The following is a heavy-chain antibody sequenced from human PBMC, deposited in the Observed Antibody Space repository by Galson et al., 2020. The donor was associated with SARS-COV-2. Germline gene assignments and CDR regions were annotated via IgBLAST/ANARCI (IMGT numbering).Heavy chain of an antibody. CDR2: INPKSGGT. J-gene: IGHJ6*02. Sequence: ASVKVSCKASGYTFTDYYIHWVRQAPGQGLEWMGWINPKSGGTNYAQKFEGRVTMTRDTSITTAYMELSRLRADDTAVFYCARLRYYDFLPGYIVDVWGQGTMVTVSS. D-gene: IGHD3-9*01. CDR1: GYTFTDYY. V-gene: IGHV1-2*02. CDR3: ARLRYYDFLPGYIVDV.